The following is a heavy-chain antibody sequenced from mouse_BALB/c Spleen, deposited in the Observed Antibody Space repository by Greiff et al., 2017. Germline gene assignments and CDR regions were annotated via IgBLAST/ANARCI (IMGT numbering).Heavy chain of an antibody. V-gene: IGHV5-4*02. Sequence: EVNVVESGGGLVQPGGSRKLSCAASGFTFSDYYMYWVRQTPEKRLEWVATISDGGSYTYYPDSVKGRFTISRDNAKNNLYLQMSSLKSEDTAMYYCARAPYYDYDGYAMDYWGQGTSVTVSS. CDR1: GFTFSDYY. D-gene: IGHD2-4*01. CDR2: ISDGGSYT. CDR3: ARAPYYDYDGYAMDY. J-gene: IGHJ4*01.